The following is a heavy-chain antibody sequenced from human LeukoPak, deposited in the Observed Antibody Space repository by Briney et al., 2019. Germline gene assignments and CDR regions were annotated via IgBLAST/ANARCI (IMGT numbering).Heavy chain of an antibody. J-gene: IGHJ4*02. D-gene: IGHD6-19*01. CDR3: ARDPIAVAGGRFDY. CDR2: ISSSSSYI. Sequence: GGSLRLSCAASGFTFSSYSMNWVRQAPGKGLEWVSSISSSSSYIYYADSVKGRFTISRDNAKNSLYLQMNSLRAEDTAVYYCARDPIAVAGGRFDYWGQGTLVTVSS. CDR1: GFTFSSYS. V-gene: IGHV3-21*01.